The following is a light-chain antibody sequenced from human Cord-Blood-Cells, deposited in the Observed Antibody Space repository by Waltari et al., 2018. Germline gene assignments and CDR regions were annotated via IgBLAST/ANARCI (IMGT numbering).Light chain of an antibody. Sequence: SYELTQPPSVSVSPGQTARITCSGDALPKHYAYWYQQTPGQAPVLVIYKDSERPSGIPERFSGSSSGTTVTLTISGVQAEDEADYYCQSADSSGTCWVFGGGTKLTVL. J-gene: IGLJ3*02. V-gene: IGLV3-25*02. CDR3: QSADSSGTCWV. CDR1: ALPKHY. CDR2: KDS.